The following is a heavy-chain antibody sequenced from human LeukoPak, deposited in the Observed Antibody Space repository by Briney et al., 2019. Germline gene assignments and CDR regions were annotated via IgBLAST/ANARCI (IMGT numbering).Heavy chain of an antibody. V-gene: IGHV1-2*02. CDR3: ARVSGTGYSSGWYPY. Sequence: ASVKVSCKASGYTFTGYYMHWARQAPGQGLEWMGWINPNSGGTNYAQKFQGRVTMARDTSISTAYMELSRLRSDDTAVYYCARVSGTGYSSGWYPYWGQGTLVTVSS. J-gene: IGHJ4*02. CDR2: INPNSGGT. D-gene: IGHD6-19*01. CDR1: GYTFTGYY.